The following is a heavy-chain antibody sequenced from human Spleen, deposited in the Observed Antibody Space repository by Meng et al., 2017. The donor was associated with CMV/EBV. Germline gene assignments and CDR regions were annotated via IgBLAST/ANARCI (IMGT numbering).Heavy chain of an antibody. V-gene: IGHV1-18*01. Sequence: TLTRYGINWVRQAPGQGLEWMGWIRVYNGDTKYAQKFQGRVTMTTDTSTSTAYMELRSLRSDDTAVYYCARRGPSYCGVDCLAWFDPWGQGTLVTVSS. J-gene: IGHJ5*02. CDR3: ARRGPSYCGVDCLAWFDP. CDR1: TLTRYG. D-gene: IGHD2-21*01. CDR2: IRVYNGDT.